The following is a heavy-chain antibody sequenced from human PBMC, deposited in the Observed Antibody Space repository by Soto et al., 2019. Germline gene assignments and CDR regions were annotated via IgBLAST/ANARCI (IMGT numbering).Heavy chain of an antibody. CDR2: IVPSGGST. D-gene: IGHD3-3*01. CDR1: GFTFSTYA. CDR3: AKEYDFWSCCLVGIDY. V-gene: IGHV3-23*01. J-gene: IGHJ4*02. Sequence: GGSLRLSCAGSGFTFSTYAMSWVRQAAGKGLEWVSAIVPSGGSTYYADSVKGRFTISRDNSTKPPYLQLNSLSAEDTAIYYCAKEYDFWSCCLVGIDYWGRGMLVAV.